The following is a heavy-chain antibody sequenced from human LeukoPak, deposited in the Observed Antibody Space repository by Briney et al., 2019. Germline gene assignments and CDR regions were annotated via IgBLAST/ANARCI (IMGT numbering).Heavy chain of an antibody. CDR3: ARATRPYSSYHYFDY. D-gene: IGHD6-6*01. CDR1: GFTVSSNY. Sequence: GGSLRLSCAASGFTVSSNYMSWVRQAPGKGLEWVSVIYSGGSTYYADSVKGRFTISRDNSKNTLYLQMNSLRAEDTAVYYCARATRPYSSYHYFDYWGQGTLVTVSS. V-gene: IGHV3-66*01. CDR2: IYSGGST. J-gene: IGHJ4*02.